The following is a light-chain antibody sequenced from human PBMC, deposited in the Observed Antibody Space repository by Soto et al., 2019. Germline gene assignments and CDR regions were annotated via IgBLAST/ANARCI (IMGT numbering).Light chain of an antibody. Sequence: QSVLTQPPSASGTPGQRVTISCPGSSSNIGSNTVNWYQQLPGTAPTLLIYYNNQRPSGVPDRFSGSKSGTSASLVISGLQSEAEAHYYCAAWDDSLYGWVFGGGTQLTVL. V-gene: IGLV1-44*01. CDR2: YNN. CDR1: SSNIGSNT. CDR3: AAWDDSLYGWV. J-gene: IGLJ3*02.